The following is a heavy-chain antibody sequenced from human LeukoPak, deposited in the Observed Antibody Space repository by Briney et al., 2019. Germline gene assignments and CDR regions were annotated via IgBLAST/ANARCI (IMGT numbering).Heavy chain of an antibody. CDR1: RHTFSNTG. CDR2: ISTYTGNT. V-gene: IGHV1-18*01. J-gene: IGHJ3*02. D-gene: IGHD5-18*01. CDR3: SGYSYGYDAFDI. Sequence: APGKPSCNASRHTFSNTGITWGRQAPGQRLKWMGWISTYTGNTNYSQKLQGRATMTTDTYTSTAYMELRSLRSDDTAVYYCSGYSYGYDAFDIWGQGTMVSVSS.